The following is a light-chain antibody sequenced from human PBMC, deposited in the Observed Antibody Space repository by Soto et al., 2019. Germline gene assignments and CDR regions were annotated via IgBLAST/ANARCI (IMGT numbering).Light chain of an antibody. CDR1: QSVSSY. CDR2: DAS. V-gene: IGKV3-11*01. CDR3: QHFSDWPLT. Sequence: EIVLTQSPATLSLSPGERVTLSCRASQSVSSYLAWYQQKPGQAPRLLIYDASNRATGIPARFSGSGSGTDFTLTISSLEAADFAVYYCQHFSDWPLTFGGGTKVEIK. J-gene: IGKJ4*01.